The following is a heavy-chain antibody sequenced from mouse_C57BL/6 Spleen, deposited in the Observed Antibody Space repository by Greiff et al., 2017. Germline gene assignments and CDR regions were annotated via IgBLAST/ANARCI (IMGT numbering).Heavy chain of an antibody. J-gene: IGHJ2*01. CDR3: ARDAYSNYVTYFDY. CDR1: GYSITSGYY. V-gene: IGHV3-6*01. Sequence: EVKLMESGPGLVKPSQSLSLTCSVTGYSITSGYYWNWIRQFPGNKLEWMGYISYDGSNNYNPSLKNRISITRDTSKNQFFLKLNSVTTEDTATYYCARDAYSNYVTYFDYWGQGTTLTVSS. CDR2: ISYDGSN. D-gene: IGHD2-5*01.